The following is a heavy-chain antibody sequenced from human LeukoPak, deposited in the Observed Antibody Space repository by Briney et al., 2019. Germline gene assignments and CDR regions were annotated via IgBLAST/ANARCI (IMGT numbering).Heavy chain of an antibody. CDR1: GFTFSSYA. CDR2: VSVGGGST. V-gene: IGHV3-23*01. Sequence: PGGSLRLSCAASGFTFSSYAMSWVRQAPGKGLEWVSGVSVGGGSTYYADSVKGRFTISRDNSKNTVYLQMNRLRAEDTAVYYCAREASGSYFHHWGQGTLVTVSS. CDR3: AREASGSYFHH. D-gene: IGHD1-26*01. J-gene: IGHJ1*01.